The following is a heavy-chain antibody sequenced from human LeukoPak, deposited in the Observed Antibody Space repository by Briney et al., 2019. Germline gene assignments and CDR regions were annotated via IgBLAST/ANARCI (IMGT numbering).Heavy chain of an antibody. CDR1: GGSISSGDYY. CDR2: IYYSGST. D-gene: IGHD3-10*01. CDR3: ASQARGYYGSGSDRDWFDP. Sequence: SQTLSLTCTVSGGSISSGDYYWRWIRQPPGKGLEWIGYIYYSGSTYYNPSLKSRVTISVDTSKNQFSLKLSSVTAADTAVYYCASQARGYYGSGSDRDWFDPWGQGTLVTVSS. V-gene: IGHV4-30-4*01. J-gene: IGHJ5*02.